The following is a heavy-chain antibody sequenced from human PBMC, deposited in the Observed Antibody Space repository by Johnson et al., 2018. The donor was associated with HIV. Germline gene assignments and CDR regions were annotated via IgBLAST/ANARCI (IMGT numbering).Heavy chain of an antibody. D-gene: IGHD3-10*01. CDR3: AKDSPGEGDAFDI. CDR1: GFTFSSYW. CDR2: IWYDGSNK. V-gene: IGHV3-33*06. J-gene: IGHJ3*02. Sequence: QVQLVESGGGLVQPGGSLRLSCAASGFTFSSYWMSWVRQAPGKGLEWVAVIWYDGSNKYYADSVKGRFTISRDNSKNTLYLQMNSLRAEDKAGYYCAKDSPGEGDAFDIWGQGTMVTVSS.